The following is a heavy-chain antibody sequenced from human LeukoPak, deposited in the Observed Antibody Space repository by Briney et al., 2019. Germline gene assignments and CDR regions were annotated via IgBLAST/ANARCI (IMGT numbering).Heavy chain of an antibody. CDR1: GGTFSSYA. J-gene: IGHJ4*02. Sequence: VASVKVSCKASGGTFSSYAISWVRQAPRQGLEWMGGIIPIFGTANYAQKFQGRVTITADESTSTAYMELSSLRSEDTAVYYCAREQSDPVAGYIDYWGQGTLVTVSS. D-gene: IGHD6-19*01. CDR3: AREQSDPVAGYIDY. V-gene: IGHV1-69*13. CDR2: IIPIFGTA.